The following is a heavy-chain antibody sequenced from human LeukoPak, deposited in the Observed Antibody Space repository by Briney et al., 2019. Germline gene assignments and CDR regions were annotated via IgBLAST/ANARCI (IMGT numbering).Heavy chain of an antibody. D-gene: IGHD1-26*01. CDR1: GFTLSSYS. Sequence: SGGSLRLSCAVSGFTLSSYSMNWVRQAPGKGLEWVSSISSSSNYIYYADSVKGRFTISRDNAKNSLYLQMNSLRAEDTAVYYCARDVSGSNPVGVYYFDYWGQGTLVTVSS. V-gene: IGHV3-21*01. J-gene: IGHJ4*02. CDR2: ISSSSNYI. CDR3: ARDVSGSNPVGVYYFDY.